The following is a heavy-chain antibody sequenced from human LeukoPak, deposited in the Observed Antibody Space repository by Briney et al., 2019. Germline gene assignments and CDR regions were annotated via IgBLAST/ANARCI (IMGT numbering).Heavy chain of an antibody. CDR1: GDSISSRSYY. CDR2: IYYSGST. V-gene: IGHV4-39*01. Sequence: SETLSLTCTVSGDSISSRSYYWGWIRQPPGKGLEWIGSIYYSGSTYYNPSLKSRVTISVDTSNNQFSLKVTSVTAADTAVYYCARHVRVRGVGNWFDPWGQGTLVTVSS. CDR3: ARHVRVRGVGNWFDP. J-gene: IGHJ5*02. D-gene: IGHD3-10*01.